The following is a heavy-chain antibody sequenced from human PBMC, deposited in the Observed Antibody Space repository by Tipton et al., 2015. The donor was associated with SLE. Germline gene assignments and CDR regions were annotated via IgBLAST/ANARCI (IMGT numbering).Heavy chain of an antibody. Sequence: TLSLTCTVSGGSISSYYWNWIRQPPGKGLEWIGYIYYTGSTNYNPSLKSRLTISVDTSKNQFSLKLTSVTAADTSVYYCANRYCSSASCFVPPFDYWGQGTLVTVSS. CDR2: IYYTGST. J-gene: IGHJ4*02. CDR3: ANRYCSSASCFVPPFDY. V-gene: IGHV4-59*08. D-gene: IGHD2-2*01. CDR1: GGSISSYY.